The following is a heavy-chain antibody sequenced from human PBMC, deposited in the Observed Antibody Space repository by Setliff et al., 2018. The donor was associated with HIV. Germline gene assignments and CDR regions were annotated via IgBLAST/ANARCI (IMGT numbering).Heavy chain of an antibody. D-gene: IGHD6-19*01. V-gene: IGHV4-59*01. CDR1: EGSLSTYY. CDR3: ARKHLADVFDY. CDR2: IYYNGSP. J-gene: IGHJ4*02. Sequence: SETLSLTCTVSEGSLSTYYWSWIRQPPGKGLEWIGYIYYNGSPTYNPSLKSRVTMSVDTSKNQFSLRLSSVTAADTAVYYCARKHLADVFDYWGQGTLVTVSS.